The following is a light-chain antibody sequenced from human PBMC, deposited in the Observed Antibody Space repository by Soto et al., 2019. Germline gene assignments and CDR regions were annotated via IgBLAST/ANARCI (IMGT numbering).Light chain of an antibody. J-gene: IGKJ5*01. V-gene: IGKV3-20*01. CDR1: QSFSSSY. Sequence: EIVLTQSPGTLSLSPGERATLSCRASQSFSSSYLAWYQQKPGQAPRLLIYGASSRATGIPDRFSGSGSGTDFTLTISRLEPEDFAVYYCQQYGTSITFGRGRRLEI. CDR2: GAS. CDR3: QQYGTSIT.